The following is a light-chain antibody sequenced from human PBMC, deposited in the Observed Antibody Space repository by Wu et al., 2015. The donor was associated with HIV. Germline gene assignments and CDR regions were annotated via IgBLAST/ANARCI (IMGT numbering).Light chain of an antibody. J-gene: IGKJ3*01. CDR3: QQLKSHEVT. V-gene: IGKV1-9*01. Sequence: DIQLTQSPSFLSASVGDRVTITCRASQDISDFLAWYQQKPGKAPKLLIYAASTLESGVPSRFSGSGSGTEFTLTISSLQPEDFATYYCQQLKSHEVTFGPGTKVEIK. CDR2: AAS. CDR1: QDISDF.